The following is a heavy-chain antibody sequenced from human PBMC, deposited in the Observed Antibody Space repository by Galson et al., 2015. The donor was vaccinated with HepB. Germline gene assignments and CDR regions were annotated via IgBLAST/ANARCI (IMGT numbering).Heavy chain of an antibody. CDR3: ARGQNSNFFFGIDY. V-gene: IGHV1-18*01. J-gene: IGHJ4*02. CDR1: GYTFASYG. D-gene: IGHD1-1*01. Sequence: SVKVSCKASGYTFASYGISWVRQAPGQGLEWMGWISAYNGNTNYAQKLQGRVTMTTDTSTSTAYMELRSLRSDDTAVYYCARGQNSNFFFGIDYWDQGTLVTVSS. CDR2: ISAYNGNT.